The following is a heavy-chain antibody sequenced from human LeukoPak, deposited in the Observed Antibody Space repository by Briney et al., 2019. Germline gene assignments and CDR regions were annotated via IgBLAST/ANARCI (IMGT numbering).Heavy chain of an antibody. D-gene: IGHD6-13*01. V-gene: IGHV1-2*02. Sequence: ASVTVSFKASGYTFTGYYMHWVRQAPGQGLEWMGWINPNSGGTNYAQKFQGRVTMTRDTSISTAYMELSRLRSDDTAVYYCARGGANAGYSSHFDYWGQGTLVTVSS. CDR2: INPNSGGT. J-gene: IGHJ4*02. CDR3: ARGGANAGYSSHFDY. CDR1: GYTFTGYY.